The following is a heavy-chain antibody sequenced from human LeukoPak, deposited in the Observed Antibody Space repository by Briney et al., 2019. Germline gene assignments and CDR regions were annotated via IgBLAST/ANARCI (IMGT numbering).Heavy chain of an antibody. D-gene: IGHD3-16*02. J-gene: IGHJ4*02. CDR2: IYHSGST. V-gene: IGHV4-39*07. CDR3: ARYDVWGSYRAFDY. Sequence: SETLSLTCTVSGGSISSSSYYWGWIRQPPGKGLEWIGSIYHSGSTYYNPSLKSRVTISVDTSKNQFSLKLSSVTAADTAVYYCARYDVWGSYRAFDYWGQGTLVTVSS. CDR1: GGSISSSSYY.